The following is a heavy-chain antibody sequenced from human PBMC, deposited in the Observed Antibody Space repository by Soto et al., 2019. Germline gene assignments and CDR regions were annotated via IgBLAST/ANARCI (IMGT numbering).Heavy chain of an antibody. V-gene: IGHV4-59*08. CDR3: ARNAWDGGAFDI. CDR2: IYYSGST. D-gene: IGHD1-26*01. Sequence: QVQLQESGPGLVKPSETLSLTCTVSCGSISSYYWSWIRQPTGKGLEWIGYIYYSGSTNDIPSLKSRVTIPVDTPKNQFSLKRSSVTAADTDVYYCARNAWDGGAFDIWGQGTMVTVSS. J-gene: IGHJ3*02. CDR1: CGSISSYY.